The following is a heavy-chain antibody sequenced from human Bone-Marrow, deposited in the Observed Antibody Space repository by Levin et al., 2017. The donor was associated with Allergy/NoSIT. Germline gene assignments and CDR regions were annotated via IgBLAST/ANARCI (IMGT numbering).Heavy chain of an antibody. V-gene: IGHV3-30*18. Sequence: GESLKISCAASGFTFSSYGMHWVRQAPGKGLEWVAVISYDGSNKYYADSVKGRFTISRDNSKNTLYLQMNSLRAEDTAVYYCAKLPRTGYSYGYKVVDAFDIWGQGTMVTVSS. J-gene: IGHJ3*02. CDR3: AKLPRTGYSYGYKVVDAFDI. D-gene: IGHD5-18*01. CDR1: GFTFSSYG. CDR2: ISYDGSNK.